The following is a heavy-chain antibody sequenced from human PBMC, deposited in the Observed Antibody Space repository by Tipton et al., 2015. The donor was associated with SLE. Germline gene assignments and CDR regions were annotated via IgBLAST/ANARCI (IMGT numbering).Heavy chain of an antibody. CDR3: ARGYYYGSGSYPLGY. Sequence: TLSLTCAVYGGSFSDYYWSWIRQPPGKGLEWIGYIYYSGSTYYNPSLKSRVTISVDTSKNQFSLKLSSVTAVDTAVYYCARGYYYGSGSYPLGYWGQGTLVTVSS. J-gene: IGHJ4*02. CDR2: IYYSGST. V-gene: IGHV4-59*12. D-gene: IGHD3-10*01. CDR1: GGSFSDYY.